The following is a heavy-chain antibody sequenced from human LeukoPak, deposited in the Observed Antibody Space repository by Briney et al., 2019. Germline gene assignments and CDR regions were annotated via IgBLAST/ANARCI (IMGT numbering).Heavy chain of an antibody. D-gene: IGHD2-8*02. CDR2: INPDSGGT. J-gene: IGHJ6*02. Sequence: ASVKVSCKASGYTFTGYYMHWVRQAPGQGLEWMGWINPDSGGTTYAQKFQGRVTMTGDTSISTAYIELSSLKSDDTALYYCARLGLVSDSTGNHYYFYGMDVWGQGTSVTVSS. CDR1: GYTFTGYY. CDR3: ARLGLVSDSTGNHYYFYGMDV. V-gene: IGHV1-2*02.